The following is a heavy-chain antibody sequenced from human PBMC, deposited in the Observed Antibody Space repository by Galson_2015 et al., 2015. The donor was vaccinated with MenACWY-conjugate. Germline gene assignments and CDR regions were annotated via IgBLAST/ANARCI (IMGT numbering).Heavy chain of an antibody. CDR3: ATGYCCSSGCSGYSRTFDS. Sequence: SLRLSCAASGFTFSNYGMSWIRQAPGKGLEWVSYITRTNIVYYADSVKGRFTISRDNDKNSLFLQVNSLRTEDTSVYYCATGYCCSSGCSGYSRTFDSWGQGTLGTVSS. CDR2: ITRTNIV. D-gene: IGHD2-2*01. V-gene: IGHV3-11*01. J-gene: IGHJ4*02. CDR1: GFTFSNYG.